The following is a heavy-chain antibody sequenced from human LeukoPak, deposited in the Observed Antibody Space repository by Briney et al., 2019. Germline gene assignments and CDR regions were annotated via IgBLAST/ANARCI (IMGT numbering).Heavy chain of an antibody. J-gene: IGHJ4*02. CDR3: ARGKSQLLSFDY. CDR1: GFTVSSAY. V-gene: IGHV3-53*01. CDR2: IYSGGNI. Sequence: PGGSLRLSCAASGFTVSSAYMSWVRQAPGKGLEWVSVIYSGGNIYYADSVKGRFTISRDNSKNTLYLRMNSLRVEDTAVYYCARGKSQLLSFDYWGQGTLVTVSS. D-gene: IGHD2-2*01.